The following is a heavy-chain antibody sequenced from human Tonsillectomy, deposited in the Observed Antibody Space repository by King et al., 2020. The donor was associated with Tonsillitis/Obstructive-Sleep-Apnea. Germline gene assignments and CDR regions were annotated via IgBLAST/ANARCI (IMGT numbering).Heavy chain of an antibody. D-gene: IGHD5-24*01. Sequence: VQLVESGGGVVQPGRSLRLSCAASGFTFSSYAMHWVRQAPGKGLEWVAVISYDGSNKYYADSVKGRFTISRDNSKNTLYLQMNSLRAEDTAVYYCARAQDGYGLSSFDSGGKGTLATVS. CDR3: ARAQDGYGLSSFDS. CDR1: GFTFSSYA. CDR2: ISYDGSNK. V-gene: IGHV3-30*04. J-gene: IGHJ4*02.